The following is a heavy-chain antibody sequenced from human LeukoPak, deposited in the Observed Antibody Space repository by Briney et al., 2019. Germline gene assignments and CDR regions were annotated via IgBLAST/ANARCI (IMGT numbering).Heavy chain of an antibody. CDR1: GYTFIDYY. J-gene: IGHJ3*02. CDR2: IIPIFGTA. D-gene: IGHD3-3*01. CDR3: ARVYTYYDFWSGYYDAFDI. V-gene: IGHV1-69*13. Sequence: ASVKVSCKASGYTFIDYYMHWVRQAPGQGLEWMGGIIPIFGTANYAQKFQGRVTITADESTSTAYMELSSLRSEDTAVYYCARVYTYYDFWSGYYDAFDIWGQGTMVTVSS.